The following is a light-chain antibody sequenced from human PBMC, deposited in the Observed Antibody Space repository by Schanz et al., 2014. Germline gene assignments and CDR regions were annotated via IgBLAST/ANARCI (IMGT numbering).Light chain of an antibody. CDR1: QSISSW. CDR2: EAS. V-gene: IGKV1-5*01. CDR3: QQSYSPPFT. Sequence: DIQLTQSPSTLSASVGDRVTITCRASQSISSWLAWYQQAPGKAPKLLISEASILESGVPSRFSGTGSGTEFTLTISSLQPEDFATYYCQQSYSPPFTFGPGTKVDIK. J-gene: IGKJ3*01.